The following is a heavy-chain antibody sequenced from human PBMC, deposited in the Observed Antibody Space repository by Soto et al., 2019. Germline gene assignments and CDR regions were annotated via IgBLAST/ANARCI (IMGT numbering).Heavy chain of an antibody. D-gene: IGHD2-2*01. V-gene: IGHV1-69*01. Sequence: QVQLVQSGAEVKKPGSSVKVSCKASGGTFSSYAISWVRQAPGQGLEWMGGIIPIFRTANYAQKFQGRVTITADESTRTAYLEPRRQTSGDKAGYYCVIECRYHIVLVPAATGWSFDLWGRCTVVTVSS. CDR2: IIPIFRTA. CDR1: GGTFSSYA. CDR3: VIECRYHIVLVPAATGWSFDL. J-gene: IGHJ2*01.